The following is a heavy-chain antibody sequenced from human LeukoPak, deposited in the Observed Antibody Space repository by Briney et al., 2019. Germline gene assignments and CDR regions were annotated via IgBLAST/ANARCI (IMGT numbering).Heavy chain of an antibody. CDR2: INHSGST. D-gene: IGHD6-13*01. CDR3: ARAGYSSSWYHSRAFDY. CDR1: GGSFSGYY. Sequence: PETLSLTCAVYGGSFSGYYWSWIRQPPGKGLEWIGEINHSGSTNYNPSLKSRVTISVDTSKNQFSLKLSSVTAADTAVYYCARAGYSSSWYHSRAFDYWGQGTLVTVSS. V-gene: IGHV4-34*01. J-gene: IGHJ4*02.